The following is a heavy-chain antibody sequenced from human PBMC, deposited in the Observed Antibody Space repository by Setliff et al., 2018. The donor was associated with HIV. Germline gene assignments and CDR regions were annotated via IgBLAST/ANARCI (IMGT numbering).Heavy chain of an antibody. V-gene: IGHV3-48*01. D-gene: IGHD3-10*01. CDR2: ISSSSSTI. J-gene: IGHJ4*02. CDR3: ASTTYGSGSYGYYFDY. CDR1: GFTFSSYS. Sequence: GGSLRLSCAASGFTFSSYSMNWVRQAPGKGLEWVSYISSSSSTIYYADSVKGRFTISRDNSKNTLYLQMNSLRAEDTAVYYCASTTYGSGSYGYYFDYWGQGTLVTVSS.